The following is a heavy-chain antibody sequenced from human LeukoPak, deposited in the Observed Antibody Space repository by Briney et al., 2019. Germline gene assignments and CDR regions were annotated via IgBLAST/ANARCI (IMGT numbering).Heavy chain of an antibody. D-gene: IGHD3-9*01. CDR2: ISSSGSTI. V-gene: IGHV3-48*03. J-gene: IGHJ6*03. Sequence: PGGSLRLSCAASGFTFSSYEMNWVRQAPGKGLEWVSYISSSGSTIYYADSVKGRFTISRDNAKNSLYLQMNSLRAEDTAVYYCARDVLTLRYFDWLPHGPYMDVWGKGTTVTISS. CDR3: ARDVLTLRYFDWLPHGPYMDV. CDR1: GFTFSSYE.